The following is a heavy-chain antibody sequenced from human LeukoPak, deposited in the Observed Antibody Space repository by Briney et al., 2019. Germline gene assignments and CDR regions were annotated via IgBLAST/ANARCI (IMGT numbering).Heavy chain of an antibody. CDR3: AGDRAATQHWVEFDL. D-gene: IGHD3-3*02. V-gene: IGHV3-66*03. J-gene: IGHJ5*02. Sequence: PGGSLRLSCAATGFSVSSYYMSWVGPAPRKGLEWVSLIRVCGGASYLDSVKGRSTISGDDSKNTVYLQMNRLRVEATAVYFCAGDRAATQHWVEFDLWGQGALVTVSS. CDR2: IRVCGGA. CDR1: GFSVSSYY.